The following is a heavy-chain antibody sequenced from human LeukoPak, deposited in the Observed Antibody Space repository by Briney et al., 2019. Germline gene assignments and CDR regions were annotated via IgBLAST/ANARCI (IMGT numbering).Heavy chain of an antibody. D-gene: IGHD3-16*01. CDR1: GGTFSSYA. CDR2: IIPIFGTA. J-gene: IGHJ1*01. Sequence: GASVKVSCKASGGTFSSYAISWVRQAPGQGLEWMGGIIPIFGTANYAQKFQGRVTITADESTSTAYMELSSLRSEDTAVYYCVRQGYPDNNGYSHFQHWGQGTLVTVSS. V-gene: IGHV1-69*13. CDR3: VRQGYPDNNGYSHFQH.